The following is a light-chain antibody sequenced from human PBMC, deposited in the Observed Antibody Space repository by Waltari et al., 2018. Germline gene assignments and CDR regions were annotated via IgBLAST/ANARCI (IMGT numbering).Light chain of an antibody. CDR1: QSIGNK. CDR3: HQSSSSPYT. J-gene: IGKJ2*01. V-gene: IGKV6-21*01. Sequence: EIVLTQSPDFQSVTPKENVTITCRASQSIGNKLHWYQQKPDQSPRLLIRYASQSFSGVPSRFSGSGSGTDFTLTINSLEAEDAATYYCHQSSSSPYTFGQGTKLEIK. CDR2: YAS.